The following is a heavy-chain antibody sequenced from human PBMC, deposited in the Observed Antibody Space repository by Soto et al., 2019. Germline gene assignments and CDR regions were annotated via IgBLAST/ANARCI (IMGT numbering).Heavy chain of an antibody. V-gene: IGHV1-18*01. J-gene: IGHJ6*03. CDR3: GRPTTGTTRYYYYMDV. CDR1: GYTFTSYG. CDR2: ISAYNGNT. Sequence: QVQLVQSGAEVKKPGASVKVSCKASGYTFTSYGISWVRQAPGQGLEWMGWISAYNGNTNYAQKLQGRVTMTTDTSTRADYMELRSLCSDATAVYYWGRPTTGTTRYYYYMDVWGKGTTVTVSS. D-gene: IGHD1-1*01.